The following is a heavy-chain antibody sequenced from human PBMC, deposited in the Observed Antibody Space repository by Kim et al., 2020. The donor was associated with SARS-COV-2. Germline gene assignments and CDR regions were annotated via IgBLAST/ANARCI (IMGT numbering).Heavy chain of an antibody. J-gene: IGHJ4*02. CDR1: GFTFNGDG. D-gene: IGHD3-9*01. CDR2: IRSNSSYI. CDR3: ARGPRIWFFDY. V-gene: IGHV3-21*01. Sequence: GGSLRLSCAASGFTFNGDGMNWVRQDPGKGLEWVSFIRSNSSYIYSADSVKGRFTISRDNAKNSLYLQMNSLRAEDTAVYYCARGPRIWFFDYWGQGTLVTVAS.